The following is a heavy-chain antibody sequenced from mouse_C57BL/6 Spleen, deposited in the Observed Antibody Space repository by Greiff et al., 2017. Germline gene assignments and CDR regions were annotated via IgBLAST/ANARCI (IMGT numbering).Heavy chain of an antibody. CDR1: GFTFSDYG. J-gene: IGHJ3*01. CDR2: ISNLAYSI. D-gene: IGHD2-4*01. CDR3: ARLGNYDYDGGFAY. Sequence: EVQLQQSGGGLVQPGGSLKLSCAASGFTFSDYGMAWVRQAPRKGPEWVAFISNLAYSIYYADTVTGRFTISRENAKNTLYLEMSSLRSEDTAMYDCARLGNYDYDGGFAYWGQGTLVTVSA. V-gene: IGHV5-15*01.